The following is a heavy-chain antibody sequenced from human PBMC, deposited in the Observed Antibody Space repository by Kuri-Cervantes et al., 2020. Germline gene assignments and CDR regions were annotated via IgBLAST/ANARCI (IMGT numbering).Heavy chain of an antibody. Sequence: GGSLRLSCEVSGLSIYVRNRVRLAAGKGLEWVAVISYDGSNKDYADSVKGRFTISRDNSKNTLYLQMNSRRAEDTAVYYCARGASVTTLVNDFDIWGQGTMVTVSS. D-gene: IGHD4-17*01. J-gene: IGHJ3*02. CDR1: GLSIYV. CDR3: ARGASVTTLVNDFDI. V-gene: IGHV3-30*01. CDR2: ISYDGSNK.